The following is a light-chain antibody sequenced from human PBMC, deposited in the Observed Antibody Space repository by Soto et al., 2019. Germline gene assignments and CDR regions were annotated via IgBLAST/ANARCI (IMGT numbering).Light chain of an antibody. CDR1: QSVSSNY. Sequence: EIVLTQSPGTLSLSPGERATLSCRASQSVSSNYLAWYQQKPGQAPRLLIYGASSRATGIPDRFSGSGSGTDFTLTISRLEPVDFAVYYCQQYGSSLFTFGPGTKVDIK. CDR3: QQYGSSLFT. J-gene: IGKJ3*01. CDR2: GAS. V-gene: IGKV3-20*01.